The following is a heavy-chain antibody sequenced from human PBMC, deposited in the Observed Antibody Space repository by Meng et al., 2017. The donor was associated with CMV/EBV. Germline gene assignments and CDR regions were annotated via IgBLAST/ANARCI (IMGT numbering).Heavy chain of an antibody. J-gene: IGHJ6*02. Sequence: SVKVSCKASGFTFTSSAAQWVRQARGQRLEWIGWIVVGSGNTNYAQKFQERVTITRDMSTSTAYMELSSLRSEDTAVYYCAADWHDYDFWSGSNYGMDVWGQGTTVTVSS. CDR1: GFTFTSSA. CDR2: IVVGSGNT. CDR3: AADWHDYDFWSGSNYGMDV. V-gene: IGHV1-58*01. D-gene: IGHD3-3*01.